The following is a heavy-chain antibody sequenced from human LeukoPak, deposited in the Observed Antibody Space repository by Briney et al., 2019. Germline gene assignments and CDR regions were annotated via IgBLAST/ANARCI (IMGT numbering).Heavy chain of an antibody. CDR1: AFTVSDRH. CDR2: INNDGSGT. Sequence: GGSLRLSCAASAFTVSDRHLSWVRQAPGKGPEWVSGINNDGSGTYSADSVKGRFTISRDNSKNTMFLQMSSLRADDTAIYYCAKVTWESDGESWGRGTLVTVSA. D-gene: IGHD1-26*01. CDR3: AKVTWESDGES. V-gene: IGHV3-23*01. J-gene: IGHJ4*02.